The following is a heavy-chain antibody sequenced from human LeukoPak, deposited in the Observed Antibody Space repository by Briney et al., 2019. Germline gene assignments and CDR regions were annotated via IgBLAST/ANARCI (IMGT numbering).Heavy chain of an antibody. V-gene: IGHV1-2*02. Sequence: ASVKVSCKASGYTFTNYYMVWVRQAPGQGLEWMGWINPNSGGTNYAQKFQGRVTMTGDTSISTAYMELSRLRSDDTAVYYCARASPDADYYYYYYMDVWGKGTTVTVSS. CDR3: ARASPDADYYYYYYMDV. CDR1: GYTFTNYY. J-gene: IGHJ6*03. D-gene: IGHD1-14*01. CDR2: INPNSGGT.